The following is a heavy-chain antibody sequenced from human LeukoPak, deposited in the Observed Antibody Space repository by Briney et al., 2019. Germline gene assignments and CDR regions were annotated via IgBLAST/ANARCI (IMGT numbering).Heavy chain of an antibody. CDR3: ARGRGYSHGQPLDY. Sequence: KPSETLSLTCTVPGGSISSFYWSWIRQPPGKALEWIGYIYYSGSTNYNPSLKSRVTISVDTSKNQFSLKLTSVIAADTATYYCARGRGYSHGQPLDYWGQGTLVTVSS. CDR1: GGSISSFY. CDR2: IYYSGST. J-gene: IGHJ4*02. V-gene: IGHV4-59*01. D-gene: IGHD5-18*01.